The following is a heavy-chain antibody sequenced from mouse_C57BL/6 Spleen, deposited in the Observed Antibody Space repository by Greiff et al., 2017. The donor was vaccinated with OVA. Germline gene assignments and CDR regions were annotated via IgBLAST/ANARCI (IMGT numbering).Heavy chain of an antibody. D-gene: IGHD2-3*01. CDR2: IHPNSGST. V-gene: IGHV1-64*01. J-gene: IGHJ2*01. CDR3: ARSLDAGYYLDY. CDR1: GYTFTSYW. Sequence: QVQLKQPGAELVKPGASVKLSCKASGYTFTSYWMHWVKQRPGQGLEWIGMIHPNSGSTNYNEKFNSKATLTVDKSSSTAYMQLSSLTSEDSAVDYCARSLDAGYYLDYWGQGTTLTVSS.